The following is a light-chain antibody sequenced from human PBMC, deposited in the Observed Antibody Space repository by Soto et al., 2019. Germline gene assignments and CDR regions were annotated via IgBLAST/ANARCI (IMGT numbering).Light chain of an antibody. Sequence: IQMTQSPATLSASVGDTVTITFRASQSISVSLAWYQQKPGRDPNLLIYDASTLQGGVHSRFSGRGSGQEFTLTVTSLQPEDFATYFCQQYDKYSTFGHGTKVE. CDR1: QSISVS. J-gene: IGKJ1*01. CDR3: QQYDKYST. CDR2: DAS. V-gene: IGKV1-5*01.